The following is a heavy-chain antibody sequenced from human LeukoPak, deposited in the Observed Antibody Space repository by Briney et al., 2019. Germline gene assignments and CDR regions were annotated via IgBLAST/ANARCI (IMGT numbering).Heavy chain of an antibody. CDR3: TRDANWGFDALDI. D-gene: IGHD7-27*01. J-gene: IGHJ3*02. V-gene: IGHV3-33*01. CDR1: GFTFSSYG. CDR2: IWFDGSNK. Sequence: QPGGSLRLSCAASGFTFSSYGMHWVRQAPGKGPEWVAVIWFDGSNKYYADSVKGRFTISRDNSRNTLYLQMNSLRAEDTAVYYCTRDANWGFDALDIWGQGTLLTVSS.